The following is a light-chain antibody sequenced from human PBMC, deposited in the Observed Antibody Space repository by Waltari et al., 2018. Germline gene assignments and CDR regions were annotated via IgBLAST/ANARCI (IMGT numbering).Light chain of an antibody. CDR3: QHYYDNPPT. J-gene: IGKJ4*01. V-gene: IGKV1-6*01. CDR2: AAS. CDR1: QNLYSN. Sequence: IQMTQSPSAFSASVGDRVTISCRASQNLYSNLAWYQQKPGKAPKLLIYAASSLQSGIPSRFTGSGSGTDFSFTISSLQPEDSAAYYCQHYYDNPPTFGGGTKVEIK.